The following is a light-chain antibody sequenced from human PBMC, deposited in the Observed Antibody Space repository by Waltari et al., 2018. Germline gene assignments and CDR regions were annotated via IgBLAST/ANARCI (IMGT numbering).Light chain of an antibody. J-gene: IGKJ2*01. CDR1: QGINKY. V-gene: IGKV1-9*01. CDR3: QQLSDYPYT. Sequence: DIQLTQSPSFLSASVGDRVTITGRASQGINKYLAWYQQRPVEVPKFLFSVASTPQSGLPSRFSGSGSGTDFTLTISSLQPEDFATYYCQQLSDYPYTFGQGTKLEIK. CDR2: VAS.